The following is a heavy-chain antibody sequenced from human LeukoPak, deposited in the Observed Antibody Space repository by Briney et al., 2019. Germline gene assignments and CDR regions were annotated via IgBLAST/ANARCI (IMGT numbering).Heavy chain of an antibody. J-gene: IGHJ6*03. D-gene: IGHD2-8*01. V-gene: IGHV4-61*02. CDR1: GASISSGNDY. Sequence: SQTLSLTCTVSGASISSGNDYWSWIRQPAGKGLEWIGRVYTGGSTNYNPSLKSRVTLSVDTSKNQFSLKLTSVTAADTAVYYCARDHRGVGGYYYYMDVWGKGTTVTISS. CDR3: ARDHRGVGGYYYYMDV. CDR2: VYTGGST.